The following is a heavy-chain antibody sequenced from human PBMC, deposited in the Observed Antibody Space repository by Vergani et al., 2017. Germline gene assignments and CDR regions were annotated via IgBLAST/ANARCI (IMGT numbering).Heavy chain of an antibody. J-gene: IGHJ6*02. Sequence: EVQLVESGGGIVKPGGSLRLSCVASGFSFRNAWMNWVRRTPGKGLEWVGRIKSTFDRGTTDYAAAVKGRFTISRDDSKNTLFLQMNGLKTEDIGDYYCTTDPRYCGDGSCYWLRDHHYYGMDVWGQGTTVTVSS. CDR1: GFSFRNAW. CDR2: IKSTFDRGTT. D-gene: IGHD2-21*01. V-gene: IGHV3-15*07. CDR3: TTDPRYCGDGSCYWLRDHHYYGMDV.